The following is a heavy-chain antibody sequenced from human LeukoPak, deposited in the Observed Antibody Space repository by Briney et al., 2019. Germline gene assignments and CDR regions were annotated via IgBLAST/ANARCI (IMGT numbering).Heavy chain of an antibody. Sequence: GGSLRLSCAASGFTFSSYSMNWVRQAPGKGLEWVSSISSSSSYIYYADSVKGRFTISRDNAKNSLYLQMNSLRAEDTAVYYCARERRGSIAVAPDNYYYYYGMDVWGQGTTVTVSS. V-gene: IGHV3-21*01. CDR1: GFTFSSYS. J-gene: IGHJ6*02. D-gene: IGHD6-19*01. CDR2: ISSSSSYI. CDR3: ARERRGSIAVAPDNYYYYYGMDV.